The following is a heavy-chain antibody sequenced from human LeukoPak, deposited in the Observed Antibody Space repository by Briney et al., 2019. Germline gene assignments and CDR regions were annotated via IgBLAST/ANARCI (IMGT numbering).Heavy chain of an antibody. D-gene: IGHD2-15*01. Sequence: PSETLSLTCTVSGGSISSSSYYWGWIRQPPGKGLEWIGSIYYSGSTYYNPSLKSRVTISVDTSKNQFSLKLSSVTAADTAVYYCARGGMVGFDYWGQGTLVTVSS. CDR2: IYYSGST. CDR3: ARGGMVGFDY. J-gene: IGHJ4*02. V-gene: IGHV4-39*07. CDR1: GGSISSSSYY.